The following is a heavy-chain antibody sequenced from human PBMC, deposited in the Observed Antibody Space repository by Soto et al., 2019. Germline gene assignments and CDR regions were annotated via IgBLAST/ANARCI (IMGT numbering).Heavy chain of an antibody. Sequence: VGSLRIYCEVSGDRFPTYCINWVLPIPGKGLEGMGRIDPSDSSTKYSPSFQGHVTISADNSITTAYLQWSSLKASDTAMYYCARQEPDYYYYYGMDLWG. CDR2: IDPSDSST. CDR1: GDRFPTYC. D-gene: IGHD1-1*01. V-gene: IGHV5-10-1*01. J-gene: IGHJ6*01. CDR3: ARQEPDYYYYYGMDL.